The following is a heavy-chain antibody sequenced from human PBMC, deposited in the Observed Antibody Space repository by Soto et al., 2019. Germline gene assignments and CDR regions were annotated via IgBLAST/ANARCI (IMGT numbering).Heavy chain of an antibody. D-gene: IGHD1-7*01. Sequence: GASVKVSCEASGYTFTSYGISWVRQAPGQGLEWMGWISAYNGNTNYAQKLQGRVTMTTDTSTSTSYMELRSLRSDDTAVYYCARDLRITGTTPLGYWGQGTLVTVSS. CDR2: ISAYNGNT. CDR3: ARDLRITGTTPLGY. CDR1: GYTFTSYG. V-gene: IGHV1-18*01. J-gene: IGHJ4*02.